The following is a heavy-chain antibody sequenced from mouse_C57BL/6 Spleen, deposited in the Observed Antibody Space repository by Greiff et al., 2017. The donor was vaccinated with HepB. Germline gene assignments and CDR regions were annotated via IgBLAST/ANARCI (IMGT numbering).Heavy chain of an antibody. CDR1: GYTFTSYW. Sequence: QVQLQQPGAELVKPGASVKMSCKASGYTFTSYWITWVKQRPGQGLEWIGDIYPGSGSTNYNEKFKSKATLTVDTSSSTAYMQLSSLTAEDSAVYYCARDYGSSYGGDYWGQGTTLTVSS. V-gene: IGHV1-55*01. D-gene: IGHD1-1*01. J-gene: IGHJ2*01. CDR3: ARDYGSSYGGDY. CDR2: IYPGSGST.